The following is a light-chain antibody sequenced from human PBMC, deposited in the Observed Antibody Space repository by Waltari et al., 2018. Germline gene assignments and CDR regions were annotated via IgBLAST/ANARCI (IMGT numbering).Light chain of an antibody. J-gene: IGKJ4*01. Sequence: EIVMTQSPATLSVSPGERVTPSCRASQSISSYLAWYQQKPGQAPRLLIHDASTRATSIPARFGGSGSGTEFTLTISSLQSEDFAVYYCQQYDKWPLTFGGGTEVEIK. V-gene: IGKV3-15*01. CDR1: QSISSY. CDR3: QQYDKWPLT. CDR2: DAS.